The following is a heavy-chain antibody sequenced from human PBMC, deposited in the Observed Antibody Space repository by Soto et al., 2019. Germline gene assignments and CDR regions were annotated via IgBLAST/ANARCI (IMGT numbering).Heavy chain of an antibody. Sequence: ASVKVSCKASGYSFTSYAMHWVRQAPGQRLEWMGWINAGNGNTKYSQKFQGRVTITRDTSASTAYMELSSLRSEDTAVYYCARSYLIAAAGTSSYWFDPWGQGTLVTVSS. J-gene: IGHJ5*02. D-gene: IGHD6-13*01. CDR1: GYSFTSYA. CDR3: ARSYLIAAAGTSSYWFDP. CDR2: INAGNGNT. V-gene: IGHV1-3*01.